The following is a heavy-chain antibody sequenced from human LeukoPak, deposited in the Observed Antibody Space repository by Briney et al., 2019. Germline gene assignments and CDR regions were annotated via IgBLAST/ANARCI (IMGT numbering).Heavy chain of an antibody. CDR2: ISAYNGNT. D-gene: IGHD2-21*02. Sequence: GASVKVSCKASGYAFTSYGISWVRQAPGQGLEWMGWISAYNGNTNYAQKLQGRVTMTTDTSTSTAYMELRSLRSDDTAVYYCARELVVVTVEDAFDIWGQGTMVTVSS. CDR1: GYAFTSYG. V-gene: IGHV1-18*01. CDR3: ARELVVVTVEDAFDI. J-gene: IGHJ3*02.